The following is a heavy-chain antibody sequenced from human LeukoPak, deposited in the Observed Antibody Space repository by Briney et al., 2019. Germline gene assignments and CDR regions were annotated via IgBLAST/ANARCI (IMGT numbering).Heavy chain of an antibody. D-gene: IGHD3-16*01. V-gene: IGHV4-59*01. Sequence: SETLSLTCSVSGGSISSYYWSWIRQPPGKGLEWIGYIYYGGSTSYNPSLKSRVTISVDTSKNQFSLKLSSVTAADTAVYYCARKLGGLTDAFDIWGQGTMVTVSS. CDR3: ARKLGGLTDAFDI. CDR1: GGSISSYY. J-gene: IGHJ3*02. CDR2: IYYGGST.